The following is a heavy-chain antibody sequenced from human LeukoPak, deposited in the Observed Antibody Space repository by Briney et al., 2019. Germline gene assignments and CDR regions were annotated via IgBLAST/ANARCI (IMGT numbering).Heavy chain of an antibody. CDR3: TTGLTYYYDSSGYYPIDY. J-gene: IGHJ4*02. CDR1: GFTFSNAW. D-gene: IGHD3-22*01. CDR2: IKSKTDGGTT. V-gene: IGHV3-15*01. Sequence: PGGSLGLSCAASGFTFSNAWMSWVRQAPGKGLEWVGRIKSKTDGGTTDYAAPVKGRFTISRDDSKNTLYLQMNSLKTEDTAVYYCTTGLTYYYDSSGYYPIDYWGQGTLVTVSS.